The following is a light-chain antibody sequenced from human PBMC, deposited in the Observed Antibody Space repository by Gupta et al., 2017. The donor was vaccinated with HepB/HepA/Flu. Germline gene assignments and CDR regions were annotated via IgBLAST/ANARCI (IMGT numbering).Light chain of an antibody. V-gene: IGKV3-15*01. CDR2: GIS. CDR3: QQHNSWPLT. J-gene: IGKJ4*01. Sequence: DIVMTQSPVTLSVSPGETATLYCRASQSIGANFAWYQQRPGQAPRLLVYGISTRASGIPARFSGSGSGAEFTLSISNLQSEDSALYFCQQHNSWPLTFGGGTQVEIK. CDR1: QSIGAN.